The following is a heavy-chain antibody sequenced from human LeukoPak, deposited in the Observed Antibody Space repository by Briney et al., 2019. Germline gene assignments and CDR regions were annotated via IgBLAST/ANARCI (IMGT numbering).Heavy chain of an antibody. Sequence: SETLSLTCTVSGGSISSSSDYWGWIRQAPGKGLEWIGSIYYHENTYYNSSLKSRVTISVDTSKNQFSLKLNSVTAADTAVYYCARLPFAWDGFHHFDSWGQGTLVTVSS. V-gene: IGHV4-39*01. CDR1: GGSISSSSDY. CDR3: ARLPFAWDGFHHFDS. J-gene: IGHJ4*02. D-gene: IGHD5-24*01. CDR2: IYYHENT.